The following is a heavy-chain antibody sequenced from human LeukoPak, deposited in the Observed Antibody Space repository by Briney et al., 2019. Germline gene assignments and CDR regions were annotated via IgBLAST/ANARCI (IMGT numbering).Heavy chain of an antibody. CDR2: SNGDGSTT. D-gene: IGHD2-15*01. V-gene: IGHV3-74*01. CDR1: GFSLSGYW. CDR3: ARDPRNVGLAP. Sequence: GGSLRLSCVAPGFSLSGYWMYWVRQAPGKGLMYISRSNGDGSTTNYADVVKGRFTMSRDNVKNTLYLQMNSLRVEDTAVYYCARDPRNVGLAPWGQGTLVTVSS. J-gene: IGHJ5*02.